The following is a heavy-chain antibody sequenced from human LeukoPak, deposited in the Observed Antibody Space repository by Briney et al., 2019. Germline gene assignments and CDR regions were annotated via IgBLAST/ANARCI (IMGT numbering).Heavy chain of an antibody. CDR1: GGSISTTTYY. D-gene: IGHD3-16*01. Sequence: SETLSLTCTVSGGSISTTTYYWGWIRQPPGEGLEWLGSINYSGSTFHNPSLKIRVTMSMDTSKNQFSLKLSSVTAADTAVYYCARHGDLAYWGQGTLVTVSS. V-gene: IGHV4-39*01. CDR3: ARHGDLAY. CDR2: INYSGST. J-gene: IGHJ4*02.